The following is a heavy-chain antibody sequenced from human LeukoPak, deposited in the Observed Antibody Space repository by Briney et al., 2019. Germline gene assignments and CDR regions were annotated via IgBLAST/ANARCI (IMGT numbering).Heavy chain of an antibody. V-gene: IGHV2-5*01. D-gene: IGHD2-15*01. Sequence: SGPTLVNPTQTLTLTCTFSGFSFSSGGVGVGWIRQPPGGALEWLGVIYENDEKLYSSSLHNRLSITKDTSKNQVVLTMANMDPVDTATCYCAHRHRGVASDIWGHGTLVTVSS. CDR3: AHRHRGVASDI. CDR1: GFSFSSGGVG. CDR2: IYENDEK. J-gene: IGHJ3*02.